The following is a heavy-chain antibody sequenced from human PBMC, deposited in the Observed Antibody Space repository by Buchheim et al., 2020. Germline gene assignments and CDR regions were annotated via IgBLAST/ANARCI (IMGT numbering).Heavy chain of an antibody. CDR1: GFTFSSYA. D-gene: IGHD3-22*01. CDR2: ISGSGGST. J-gene: IGHJ3*02. V-gene: IGHV3-23*01. Sequence: EVQLLESGGGVVQPGGSLRLSCAASGFTFSSYAMSWVRQAPGNGLEWVSAISGSGGSTYYADAVKGRFTISSDNSKITLYLQMNSLRAEDTAVYYCAKDGAGYYDSSGHIWGQGT. CDR3: AKDGAGYYDSSGHI.